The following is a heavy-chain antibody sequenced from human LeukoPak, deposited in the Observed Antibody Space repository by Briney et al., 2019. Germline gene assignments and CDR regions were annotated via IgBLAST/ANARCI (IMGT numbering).Heavy chain of an antibody. CDR2: ISYDGSNK. J-gene: IGHJ3*01. Sequence: TGRSLRLSCAASGFTFSSYGMHWVRQAPGKGLEWVAVISYDGSNKYYADSVKGRFTISRDNSKNTLYLQMNSLRAEDTAVYYCARDLEDSSPFGAFDLWGQGTMVTVSS. V-gene: IGHV3-30*03. CDR3: ARDLEDSSPFGAFDL. D-gene: IGHD6-19*01. CDR1: GFTFSSYG.